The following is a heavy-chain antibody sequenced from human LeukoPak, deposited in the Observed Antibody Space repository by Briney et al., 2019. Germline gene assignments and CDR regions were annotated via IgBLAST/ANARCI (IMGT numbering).Heavy chain of an antibody. V-gene: IGHV1-69*04. Sequence: PVKVSCKASGGTFSSYAISWVRQAPGQGLEWMGRIIPILGIANYAQKFQGRVTITADKSTSTAYMELSSLRSEDTAVYYCAREVRYDSSGFGWGQGTLVTVSS. D-gene: IGHD3-22*01. CDR3: AREVRYDSSGFG. J-gene: IGHJ4*02. CDR1: GGTFSSYA. CDR2: IIPILGIA.